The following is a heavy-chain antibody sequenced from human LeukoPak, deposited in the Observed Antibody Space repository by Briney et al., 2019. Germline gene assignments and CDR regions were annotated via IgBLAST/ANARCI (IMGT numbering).Heavy chain of an antibody. V-gene: IGHV1-18*01. Sequence: GASVKVSCKASGYTFTDYGINWVRQAPGQGLEWMGWISADNGDTNYAQKFQGRVTMTIDTSTTTAYMELRSLRSDDTAVYYCAREGGTITAASTDFDFWGQGTLVTVSS. CDR2: ISADNGDT. CDR3: AREGGTITAASTDFDF. CDR1: GYTFTDYG. J-gene: IGHJ4*02. D-gene: IGHD6-25*01.